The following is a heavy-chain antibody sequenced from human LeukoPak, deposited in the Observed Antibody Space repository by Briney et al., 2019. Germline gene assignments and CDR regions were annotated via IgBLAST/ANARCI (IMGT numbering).Heavy chain of an antibody. CDR2: TNPNSGST. Sequence: ASVKASCKASGYTFTSYDINRVRQATEQGLEWMGWTNPNSGSTGYAQKFQGRVTITRNTSISTAYMELSSLRSEDTAVYYCARPENDGDHWGQGTLVTVSS. J-gene: IGHJ5*02. D-gene: IGHD1-1*01. V-gene: IGHV1-8*03. CDR1: GYTFTSYD. CDR3: ARPENDGDH.